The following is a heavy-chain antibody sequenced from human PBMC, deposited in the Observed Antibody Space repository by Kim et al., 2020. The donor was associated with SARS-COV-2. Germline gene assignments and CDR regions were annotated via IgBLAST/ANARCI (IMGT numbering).Heavy chain of an antibody. CDR1: GFTFSTYG. Sequence: GGSLRLSCAASGFTFSTYGMHWVRQAPGKGLEWVAVIWYDGSNKYYADSVKGRFTISRDNSKNTLYLQMNSLRAEDTAVYYCATEVIGVGVPAFDYWGQGTLVTVCS. CDR3: ATEVIGVGVPAFDY. V-gene: IGHV3-33*01. D-gene: IGHD1-26*01. CDR2: IWYDGSNK. J-gene: IGHJ4*02.